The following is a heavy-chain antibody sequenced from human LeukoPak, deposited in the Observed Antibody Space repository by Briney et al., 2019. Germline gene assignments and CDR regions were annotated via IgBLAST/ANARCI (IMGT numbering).Heavy chain of an antibody. CDR2: ISGSGDTT. Sequence: PGGSLRLSCAASGFTFSSYAMSWVRQAPGRGLEWISGISGSGDTTFSADSVKGRFTISRDNSKNTLYLQMNRLRAEDTAVFYCAKDRWFGDEMAFDYWGQGTLVTVSS. D-gene: IGHD3-10*01. CDR3: AKDRWFGDEMAFDY. V-gene: IGHV3-23*01. J-gene: IGHJ4*02. CDR1: GFTFSSYA.